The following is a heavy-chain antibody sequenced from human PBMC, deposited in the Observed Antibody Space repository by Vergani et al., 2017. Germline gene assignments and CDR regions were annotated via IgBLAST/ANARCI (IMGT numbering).Heavy chain of an antibody. CDR2: IYHSGST. J-gene: IGHJ5*02. Sequence: QVQLQESGPGLVKPSETLSLTCTVSGYSISSGYYWGWIRQPPGKGLEWIGSIYHSGSTYYNPSPKSRVTISVDTSKNQFSLKLSSVTAADTAVYYCARDWGDYDFWSGYYSRNWFDPWGQGTLVTVSS. V-gene: IGHV4-38-2*02. D-gene: IGHD3-3*01. CDR1: GYSISSGYY. CDR3: ARDWGDYDFWSGYYSRNWFDP.